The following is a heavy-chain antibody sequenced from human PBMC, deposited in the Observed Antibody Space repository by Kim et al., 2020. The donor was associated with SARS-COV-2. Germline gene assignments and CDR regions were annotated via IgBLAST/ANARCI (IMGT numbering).Heavy chain of an antibody. Sequence: SETLSLTCTVSGGSISSYYWSWIRQPPGKGLEWIGYIYYSGSTNYNPSLKSRVTISVDTSKNQFSLKLSSVTAADTAVYYCARGSWREYEFDYWGQGTLVTVSS. D-gene: IGHD3-10*01. V-gene: IGHV4-59*01. CDR1: GGSISSYY. CDR3: ARGSWREYEFDY. J-gene: IGHJ4*02. CDR2: IYYSGST.